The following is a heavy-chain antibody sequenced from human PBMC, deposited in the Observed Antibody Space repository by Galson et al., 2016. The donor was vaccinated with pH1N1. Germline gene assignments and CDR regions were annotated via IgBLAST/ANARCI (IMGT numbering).Heavy chain of an antibody. J-gene: IGHJ4*03. Sequence: SLRLSCAVSGFPFSMFAFHWVRQAPGKGLEWVALISHDGGNKDHADSVKGRFTISRDNSQNTVYLQIHSLRVEDTAVYYCARCCGGYFTRGYFDYWGQGTLVTVSS. V-gene: IGHV3-30-3*01. CDR1: GFPFSMFA. CDR3: ARCCGGYFTRGYFDY. D-gene: IGHD3-16*01. CDR2: ISHDGGNK.